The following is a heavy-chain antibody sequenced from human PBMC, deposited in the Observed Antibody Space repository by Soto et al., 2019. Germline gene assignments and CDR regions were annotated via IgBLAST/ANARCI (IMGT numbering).Heavy chain of an antibody. V-gene: IGHV3-74*01. CDR3: AIRASYYDSSGYFDY. D-gene: IGHD3-22*01. Sequence: GGSLKLSCAASGFTFSSYWMHWVRQAPGKGLVWVSRINSDGSSTSYADSVKGRFTISRDNAKNTLYLQMNSLRAEDTAVYYCAIRASYYDSSGYFDYWGQGTLVTVSS. CDR2: INSDGSST. J-gene: IGHJ4*02. CDR1: GFTFSSYW.